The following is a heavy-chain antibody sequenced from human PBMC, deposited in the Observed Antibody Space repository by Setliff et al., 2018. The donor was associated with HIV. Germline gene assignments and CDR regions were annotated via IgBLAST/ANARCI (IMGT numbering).Heavy chain of an antibody. V-gene: IGHV4-34*01. CDR3: ARHVTNSDFWGFSSSAEALNY. D-gene: IGHD3-3*01. Sequence: SETLSLTCAVHGGSFSGYYWSWIRQSPGKGLEWIGEINHVGITNYNPSLKSRVTISVDTSKNQFSLKLNSVTAADTALYYCARHVTNSDFWGFSSSAEALNYWGQGTLVTVSS. CDR1: GGSFSGYY. CDR2: INHVGIT. J-gene: IGHJ4*02.